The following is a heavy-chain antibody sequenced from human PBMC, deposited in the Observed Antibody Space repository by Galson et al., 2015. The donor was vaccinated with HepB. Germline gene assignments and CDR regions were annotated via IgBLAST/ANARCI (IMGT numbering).Heavy chain of an antibody. CDR1: GFTFSSYW. CDR3: AKGYGEGSYGDY. Sequence: SLRLSCAASGFTFSSYWMHWVRQAPGKGLVWVSRINSDGSSTSYADSVKGRFTISRDNSKNTLYLQMNSLRAEDTAVYYCAKGYGEGSYGDYWGQGTLVTVSS. D-gene: IGHD3-16*01. J-gene: IGHJ4*02. CDR2: INSDGSST. V-gene: IGHV3-74*01.